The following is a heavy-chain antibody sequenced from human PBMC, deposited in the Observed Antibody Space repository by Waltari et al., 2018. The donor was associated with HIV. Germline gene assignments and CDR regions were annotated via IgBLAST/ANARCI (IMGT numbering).Heavy chain of an antibody. CDR1: GYTFSNYG. V-gene: IGHV1-18*01. CDR3: ARDRGKYYGSGTDSFDI. CDR2: VTPYNGNT. D-gene: IGHD3-10*01. Sequence: VQLVQSGAEVKKPGASVKVSCKASGYTFSNYGITWVRQAPGQGLEWMGWVTPYNGNTNYARNVQGRVTMTTDTSTTTAYMELRSLRSDDTALYYCARDRGKYYGSGTDSFDIWGQGTTATVSS. J-gene: IGHJ3*02.